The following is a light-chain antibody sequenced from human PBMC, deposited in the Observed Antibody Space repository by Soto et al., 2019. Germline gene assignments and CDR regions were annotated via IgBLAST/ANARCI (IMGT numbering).Light chain of an antibody. CDR1: QSVSSSS. J-gene: IGKJ1*01. CDR2: GTS. CDR3: QRYGSSPRT. Sequence: EAGLTQSPCTLSLSTGERATLSCRASQSVSSSSLAWYQQRPGQAPRLLIYGTSSRATGIPDRFSGSGSGTDFTLTISRLEPEDFAVYFCQRYGSSPRTFGQGTKVDIK. V-gene: IGKV3-20*01.